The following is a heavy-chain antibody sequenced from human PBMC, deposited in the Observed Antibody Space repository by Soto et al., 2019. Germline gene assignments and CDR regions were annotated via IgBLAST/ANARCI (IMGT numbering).Heavy chain of an antibody. CDR2: IYYSGST. V-gene: IGHV4-31*01. CDR1: GGSISRGGYY. J-gene: IGHJ4*02. CDR3: ARGGNVYYEYYCDY. D-gene: IGHD3-22*01. Sequence: SETLSLTCTVSGGSISRGGYYWSWIRQHPGKGLEWIGYIYYSGSTYYNPSLTSHVTISVDTSKNQFSLKLSSVPAADTAVYYWARGGNVYYEYYCDYWGQGTRVTVAS.